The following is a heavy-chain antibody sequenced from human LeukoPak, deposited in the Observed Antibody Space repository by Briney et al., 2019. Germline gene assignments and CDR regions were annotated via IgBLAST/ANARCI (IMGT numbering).Heavy chain of an antibody. V-gene: IGHV4-39*07. CDR2: IYYSGST. CDR1: GGSISSSSYY. J-gene: IGHJ5*02. Sequence: SETLSLTCTVSGGSISSSSYYWGWIRQPPGKGLKWIGSIYYSGSTYYNPSLKSRVTISVDTSKNQFSLKLASVTAADTAIYYCAKGAGGFSYYNWFDPWGQGTLVTVSS. D-gene: IGHD5-18*01. CDR3: AKGAGGFSYYNWFDP.